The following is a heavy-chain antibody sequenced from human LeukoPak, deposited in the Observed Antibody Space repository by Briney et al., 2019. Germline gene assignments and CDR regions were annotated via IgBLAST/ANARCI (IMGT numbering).Heavy chain of an antibody. Sequence: SETLSLTCTVSGGPLGSNYWTWIRQPPGKGLEYIGYIYYTGGTNYYPSRKSRVTISVDTSKNQFSMKLSSVTAADTAVYFCAKYGNSGWVIDNWGQGTLVTVSS. J-gene: IGHJ4*02. CDR2: IYYTGGT. CDR3: AKYGNSGWVIDN. CDR1: GGPLGSNY. V-gene: IGHV4-59*08. D-gene: IGHD6-19*01.